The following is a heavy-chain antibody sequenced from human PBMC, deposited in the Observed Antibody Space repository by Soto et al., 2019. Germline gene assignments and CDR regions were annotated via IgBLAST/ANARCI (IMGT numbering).Heavy chain of an antibody. J-gene: IGHJ5*01. CDR1: GYTFTNYY. V-gene: IGHV1-46*01. Sequence: QVQLVQSGAEVKKPGASVKVSCKASGYTFTNYYIHWVRQAPGQGLEWMGIINPNGGSTSYAQKFEGRITVIRDTHTRIVYMEVRILRSGGAVIYFCARGGEKYSHGGGFNWFDPWGQGTQVTVSS. D-gene: IGHD2-15*01. CDR2: INPNGGST. CDR3: ARGGEKYSHGGGFNWFDP.